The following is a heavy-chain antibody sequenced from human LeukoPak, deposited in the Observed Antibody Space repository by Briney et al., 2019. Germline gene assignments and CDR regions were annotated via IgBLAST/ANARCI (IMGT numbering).Heavy chain of an antibody. V-gene: IGHV4-4*02. CDR1: GGSISSSNW. Sequence: PSETLSLTCAVSGGSISSSNWWSWVRQPPGKGLEWIGEIYHSGSTNYNPSLKSRVTISVDKSKNQFSLKLSSVTAADTAVYYCARERSAYYYYMDVWGKGTTVTVSS. CDR3: ARERSAYYYYMDV. CDR2: IYHSGST. J-gene: IGHJ6*03.